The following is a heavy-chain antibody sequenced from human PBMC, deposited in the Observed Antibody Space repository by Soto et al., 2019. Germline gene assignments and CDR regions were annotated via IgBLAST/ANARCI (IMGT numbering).Heavy chain of an antibody. D-gene: IGHD1-26*01. CDR2: ISGSGGST. CDR3: AKESHRKWELLSYLDY. J-gene: IGHJ4*02. CDR1: GFTFSSYA. Sequence: RGSLRLCCAASGFTFSSYAMSWVRQAPGKGLEWVSAISGSGGSTYYADSVKGRFTISRDNSKNTLYLQRNSLRAEETAVYYSAKESHRKWELLSYLDYWGQGTLVTVSS. V-gene: IGHV3-23*01.